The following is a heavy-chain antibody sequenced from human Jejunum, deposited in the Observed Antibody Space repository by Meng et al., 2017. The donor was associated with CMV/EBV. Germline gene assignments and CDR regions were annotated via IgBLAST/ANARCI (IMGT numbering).Heavy chain of an antibody. CDR1: EFIVLNNY. V-gene: IGHV3-66*02. CDR2: IFSSGTT. D-gene: IGHD6-13*01. CDR3: EVWQQERGIDY. J-gene: IGHJ4*02. Sequence: CAASEFIVLNNYMSWVRQAPGKGLEWVSVIFSSGTTYYADSVKGRFTISRDNSKNTLHLQMNNLRVEDTAVYYCEVWQQERGIDYWGQGKLVTVSS.